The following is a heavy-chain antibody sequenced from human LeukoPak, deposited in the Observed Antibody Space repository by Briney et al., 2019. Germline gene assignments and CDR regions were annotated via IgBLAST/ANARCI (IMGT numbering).Heavy chain of an antibody. D-gene: IGHD6-13*01. J-gene: IGHJ3*02. CDR3: ARHWPYSSSWYLDDAFDI. V-gene: IGHV1-2*02. CDR1: GYTFTGYY. Sequence: ASVKVSCEASGYTFTGYYMHWVRQAPGQGLEGMGWINPNSGGTNYAEKFQGRVTMTRDTSISTAYMELSRLTSDDTAVYSCARHWPYSSSWYLDDAFDIWGQGTMVTVSS. CDR2: INPNSGGT.